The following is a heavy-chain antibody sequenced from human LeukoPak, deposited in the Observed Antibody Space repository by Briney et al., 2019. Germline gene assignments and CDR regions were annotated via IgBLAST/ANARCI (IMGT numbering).Heavy chain of an antibody. Sequence: ASVKVSCKASGYTFTSYDINWVRQATGQGLEWMGWMNPNSGNTGYAQEFQGRDTITRNTSISTAYIELSSLRSEDTAVYYCARGPYCSSTSCYNPAVFDPWGQGTLVTVSS. CDR3: ARGPYCSSTSCYNPAVFDP. J-gene: IGHJ5*02. CDR2: MNPNSGNT. D-gene: IGHD2-2*02. V-gene: IGHV1-8*03. CDR1: GYTFTSYD.